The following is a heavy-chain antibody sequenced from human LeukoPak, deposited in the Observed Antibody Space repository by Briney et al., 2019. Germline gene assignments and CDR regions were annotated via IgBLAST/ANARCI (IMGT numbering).Heavy chain of an antibody. V-gene: IGHV4-34*01. J-gene: IGHJ4*02. Sequence: PSETLSLTCAVYGGSFSGYYWSWIRQPPGKGLEWIGEINHSGSTNYNPSLKSRVTISVDTSKNQFSLKLSSVTAADTAVYYCARREGNRLDYWGQGTLVTVSS. D-gene: IGHD5-24*01. CDR3: ARREGNRLDY. CDR2: INHSGST. CDR1: GGSFSGYY.